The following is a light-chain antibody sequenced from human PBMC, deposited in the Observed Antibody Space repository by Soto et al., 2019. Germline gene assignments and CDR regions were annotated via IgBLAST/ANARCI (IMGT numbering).Light chain of an antibody. CDR3: PQYVSSVA. CDR2: GAS. Sequence: EIVLTQSPGSLSLSPGERATLSCRASQSVDSSFFAWYQQKPGQAPRLLIYGASNRATGIPDRFSGRGSGAGLHPTHHGLGAGKFGREYRPQYVSSVAFRQGTKVEIK. CDR1: QSVDSSF. V-gene: IGKV3-20*01. J-gene: IGKJ1*01.